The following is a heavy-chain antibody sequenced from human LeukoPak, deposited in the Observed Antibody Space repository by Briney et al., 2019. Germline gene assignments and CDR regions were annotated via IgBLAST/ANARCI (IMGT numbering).Heavy chain of an antibody. J-gene: IGHJ6*02. CDR1: GFTFSSYG. D-gene: IGHD3-16*01. CDR3: ARDGADYYGMDV. V-gene: IGHV3-33*01. CDR2: IWYDGSNK. Sequence: GGSLRLSCAASGFTFSSYGVHWVRQAPGKGLEWVAVIWYDGSNKYYADSVKGRFTISRDNSKNTLYLQMNSLRAEDTAVYYCARDGADYYGMDVWGQGTTVTVSS.